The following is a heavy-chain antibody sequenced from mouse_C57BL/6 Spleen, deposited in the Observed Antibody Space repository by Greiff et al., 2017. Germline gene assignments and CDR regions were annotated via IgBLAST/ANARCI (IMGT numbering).Heavy chain of an antibody. CDR1: GYTFTSYW. J-gene: IGHJ4*01. CDR3: ARLDSYYSNSRLGAMDY. CDR2: INPSNGGT. Sequence: QVQLQQPGTELVKPGASVKLSCKASGYTFTSYWMHWVKQRPGQGLEWIGNINPSNGGTNYNEKFKSKATLTVDKSSSTAYMQLSSLTSEDSAVYYCARLDSYYSNSRLGAMDYWGQGTSVTVSS. V-gene: IGHV1-53*01. D-gene: IGHD2-5*01.